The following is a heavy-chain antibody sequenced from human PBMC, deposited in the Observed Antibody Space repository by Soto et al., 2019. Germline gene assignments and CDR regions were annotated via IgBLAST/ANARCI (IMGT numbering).Heavy chain of an antibody. CDR2: ISGSGGST. J-gene: IGHJ6*02. CDR1: GFTFSSYA. V-gene: IGHV3-23*01. Sequence: HPGGSLRLSCAASGFTFSSYAMSWVRQAPGKGLEWVSAISGSGGSTYYADSVKGRFTISRDNSKNTLYLQMNSLRAEDTAVYYCAKEGSLAAADPYYYYGMDVWGQGTTVTVSS. D-gene: IGHD6-13*01. CDR3: AKEGSLAAADPYYYYGMDV.